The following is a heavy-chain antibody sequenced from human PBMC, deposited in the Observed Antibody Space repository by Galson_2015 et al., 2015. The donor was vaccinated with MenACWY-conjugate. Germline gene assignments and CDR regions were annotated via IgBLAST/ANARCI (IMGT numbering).Heavy chain of an antibody. V-gene: IGHV3-15*01. D-gene: IGHD2-15*01. CDR3: TRDRDVGGSRWWFDP. CDR2: IKCRTDGGTT. J-gene: IGHJ5*02. CDR1: GLTFSNVW. Sequence: SLRFSCATSGLTFSNVWMSWVRQAPGKGLEWVARIKCRTDGGTTDYATPVKGRFTILRDDSTNTLYLQMNSLKIEDTAMYFCTRDRDVGGSRWWFDPWGQGTLVTVSS.